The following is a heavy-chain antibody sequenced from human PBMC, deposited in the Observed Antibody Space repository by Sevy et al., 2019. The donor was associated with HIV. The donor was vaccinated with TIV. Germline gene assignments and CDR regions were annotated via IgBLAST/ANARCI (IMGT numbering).Heavy chain of an antibody. D-gene: IGHD2-15*01. CDR1: GFTLSSRW. V-gene: IGHV3-7*01. Sequence: GASLRLSCAASGFTLSSRWMSWVRQAPGKGLEWVANIKQDGSEKYYVDSVKDRFTISRDNAKNSLYLQMNSLRAEDTAVYYCVPSGGGHAGYWGQGTLVTVSS. J-gene: IGHJ4*02. CDR2: IKQDGSEK. CDR3: VPSGGGHAGY.